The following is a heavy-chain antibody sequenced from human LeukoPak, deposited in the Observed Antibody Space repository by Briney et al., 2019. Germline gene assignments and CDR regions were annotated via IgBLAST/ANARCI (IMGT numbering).Heavy chain of an antibody. Sequence: GASVKVSCKASGYTFTRYDINWVRQVTGQGFEWMGWMNPNSGNTGYVQKFKGRVTMTRDTSIGTAYMELSSLRSDDTAVYYCARDRVGVGGDGWENWGQGTLVTVSS. CDR3: ARDRVGVGGDGWEN. J-gene: IGHJ4*02. CDR1: GYTFTRYD. D-gene: IGHD5-24*01. V-gene: IGHV1-8*01. CDR2: MNPNSGNT.